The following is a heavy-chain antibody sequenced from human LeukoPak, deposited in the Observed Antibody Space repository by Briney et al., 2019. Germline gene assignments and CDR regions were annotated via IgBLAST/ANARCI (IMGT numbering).Heavy chain of an antibody. CDR2: ISISSNYI. Sequence: GGSLRLSCTASGFSLRSYSMSWVRQAPGKGLEWVSSISISSNYIYYADSVKGRFTISRDNAKDSLFLQMNDVRVEDTALYFCTRDGHGDGFLTGYSYFGMDVWGQGTAVTVSS. J-gene: IGHJ6*02. CDR1: GFSLRSYS. V-gene: IGHV3-21*01. CDR3: TRDGHGDGFLTGYSYFGMDV. D-gene: IGHD3-9*01.